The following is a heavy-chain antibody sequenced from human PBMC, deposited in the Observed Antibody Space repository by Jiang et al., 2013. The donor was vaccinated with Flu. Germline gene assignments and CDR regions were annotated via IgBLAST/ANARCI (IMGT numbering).Heavy chain of an antibody. CDR2: ISGSGGST. Sequence: SCAASGFTFSSYAMSWVRQAPGKGLEWVSAISGSGGSTYYADSVKGRFTISRDNSKNTLYLQMNSLRAEDTAVYYCAKRPSSSSQGYFDYWGQGTLVTVSS. CDR3: AKRPSSSSQGYFDY. D-gene: IGHD6-13*01. J-gene: IGHJ4*02. CDR1: GFTFSSYA. V-gene: IGHV3-23*01.